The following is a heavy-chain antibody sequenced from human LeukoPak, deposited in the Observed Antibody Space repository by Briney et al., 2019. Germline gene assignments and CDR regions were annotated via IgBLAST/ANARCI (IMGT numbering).Heavy chain of an antibody. CDR1: GFTFSSYA. CDR2: ISYDGSNK. D-gene: IGHD5-18*01. V-gene: IGHV3-30-3*01. J-gene: IGHJ4*02. CDR3: ARATDTAMVSFDY. Sequence: GGSLRLSCAASGFTFSSYAMHWVRQAPGKGLEWVAVISYDGSNKYYADSVKGRFTISRDDSKNTLYLQMNSLRAEDTAVYYCARATDTAMVSFDYWGQGTLVTVSS.